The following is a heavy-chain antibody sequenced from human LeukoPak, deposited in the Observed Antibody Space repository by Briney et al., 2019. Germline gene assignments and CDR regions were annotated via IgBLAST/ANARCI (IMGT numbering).Heavy chain of an antibody. J-gene: IGHJ2*01. CDR2: IHVDGSHK. Sequence: PGGPLRPSCVTSGFTFTWHGFHWLRQPPDKGLEWGGIIHVDGSHKIYADSVKGRFTISRDNSQNTLYLQMDSLRAADTGVYDCAVVLVPSAFWCCDVWGPGTLVTAYS. CDR1: GFTFTWHG. D-gene: IGHD2-8*02. V-gene: IGHV3-30*02. CDR3: AVVLVPSAFWCCDV.